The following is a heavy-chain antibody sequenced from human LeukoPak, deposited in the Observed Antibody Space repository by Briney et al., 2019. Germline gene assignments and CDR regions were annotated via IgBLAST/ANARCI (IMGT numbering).Heavy chain of an antibody. V-gene: IGHV3-30*03. CDR1: GFTFSNYG. J-gene: IGHJ6*03. D-gene: IGHD2-15*01. CDR3: ARWAPSGERDFYYYYMDI. Sequence: GGSLRLSCAASGFTFSNYGMHWVRQAPGKGLEWVAVISFDGSNKYYADSVKGRFTISRDSSKNTLYLQMNSLRAADTAVYYCARWAPSGERDFYYYYMDIWAKGTTVTVSS. CDR2: ISFDGSNK.